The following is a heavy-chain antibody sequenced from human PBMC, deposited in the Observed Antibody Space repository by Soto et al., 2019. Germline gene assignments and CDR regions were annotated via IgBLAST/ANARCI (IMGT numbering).Heavy chain of an antibody. V-gene: IGHV3-23*01. CDR1: GFMFNHYA. Sequence: EHVLESGGGLVQPGGSLRLSCEASGFMFNHYAMAWVRQTPGKGLERVSVISGSTGTTYYADSVKGRFTISRDNSNNTVYLQMNSLRVEDSALYACAKVIVLGASTLEYWGPGTRVTVSS. J-gene: IGHJ4*02. D-gene: IGHD6-6*01. CDR3: AKVIVLGASTLEY. CDR2: ISGSTGTT.